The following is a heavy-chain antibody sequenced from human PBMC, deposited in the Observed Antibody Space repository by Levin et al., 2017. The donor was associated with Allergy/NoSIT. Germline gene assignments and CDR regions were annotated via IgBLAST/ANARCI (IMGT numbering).Heavy chain of an antibody. CDR1: GFTFSDHY. D-gene: IGHD3-22*01. V-gene: IGHV3-72*01. CDR2: IRKKVNSYTT. J-gene: IGHJ4*02. CDR3: AKVDGRSGYSFDY. Sequence: GGSLRLSCAASGFTFSDHYMDWVRQAPGKGLEWVGRIRKKVNSYTTEYAASVKGRFTISRDDSKNSLYLQMNSLKTEDTAVYYCAKVDGRSGYSFDYWGQGTLVTVSS.